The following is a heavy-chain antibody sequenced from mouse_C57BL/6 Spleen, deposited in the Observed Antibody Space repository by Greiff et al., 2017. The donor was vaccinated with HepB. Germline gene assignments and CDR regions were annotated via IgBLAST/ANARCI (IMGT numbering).Heavy chain of an antibody. V-gene: IGHV5-17*01. J-gene: IGHJ2*01. CDR1: GFTFSDYG. D-gene: IGHD2-1*01. CDR2: ISSGSSTI. CDR3: ASIYYGNYGHY. Sequence: VQLKESGGGLVKPGGSLKLSCAASGFTFSDYGMHWVRQAPEKGLEWVAYISSGSSTIYYADTVKGRFTISRDNAKNTLFLQMTSLRSEDTAMYYCASIYYGNYGHYWGQGTTLTVSS.